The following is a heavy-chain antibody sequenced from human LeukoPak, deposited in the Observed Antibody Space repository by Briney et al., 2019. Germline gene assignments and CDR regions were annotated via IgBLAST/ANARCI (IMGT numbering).Heavy chain of an antibody. CDR2: INPNSGGT. CDR3: ARKTAGCSGGSCYSLAFDI. J-gene: IGHJ3*02. CDR1: GYTFTGYY. V-gene: IGHV1-2*02. Sequence: ASVKVSCKASGYTFTGYYMHWVRQAPGQGLGWMGWINPNSGGTNYAQKFQGRVTMTRDTSISTAYMELSRLRSDDTAVYYCARKTAGCSGGSCYSLAFDIWGQGTMVTVSS. D-gene: IGHD2-15*01.